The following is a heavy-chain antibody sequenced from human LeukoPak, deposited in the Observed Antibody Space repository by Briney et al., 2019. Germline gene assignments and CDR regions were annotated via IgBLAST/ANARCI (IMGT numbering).Heavy chain of an antibody. V-gene: IGHV3-74*01. CDR2: MNSDGSII. D-gene: IGHD3-22*01. CDR1: GFSFSSDW. CDR3: AKTMWYDSSGYYPSYYFDY. J-gene: IGHJ4*02. Sequence: GGSLRLSCAASGFSFSSDWMYWVRQVPGKGLEWVSRMNSDGSIIEYRDSVKGRFTISRDNSKNMLYLQLNSLRAEDTAVYYCAKTMWYDSSGYYPSYYFDYWGQGTLVTVSS.